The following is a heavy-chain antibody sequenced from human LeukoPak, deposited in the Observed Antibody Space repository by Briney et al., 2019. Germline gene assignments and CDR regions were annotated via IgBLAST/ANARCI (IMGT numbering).Heavy chain of an antibody. V-gene: IGHV3-30*04. J-gene: IGHJ6*03. CDR2: ISYDGSNK. CDR1: GFTFSSYA. CDR3: ARGEDGYYYYYYMDV. Sequence: GGSLRLSCAASGFTFSSYAMHWVRQAPGKGLEWVAVISYDGSNKYYADSVKGRFTISRDNSKNTLYLQMNSLRAEDTAVYYCARGEDGYYYYYYMDVWGKGTTVTVSS. D-gene: IGHD5-24*01.